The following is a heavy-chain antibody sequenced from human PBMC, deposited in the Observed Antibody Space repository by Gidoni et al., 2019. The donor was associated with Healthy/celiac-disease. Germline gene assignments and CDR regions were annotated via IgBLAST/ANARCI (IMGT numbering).Heavy chain of an antibody. CDR3: ARQKRRYDFWSGYSPYYYYYYGMDV. CDR2: ISAYNGNT. D-gene: IGHD3-3*01. Sequence: QVQLVQSGAEVKKPGASVKVSCKASGYTFTSYGISWVRQAPGQGLEWMGWISAYNGNTNYAQKLQGRVTMTTDTSTSTAYMELRSLRSDDTAVYYCARQKRRYDFWSGYSPYYYYYYGMDVWSQGTTVTVSS. J-gene: IGHJ6*02. V-gene: IGHV1-18*01. CDR1: GYTFTSYG.